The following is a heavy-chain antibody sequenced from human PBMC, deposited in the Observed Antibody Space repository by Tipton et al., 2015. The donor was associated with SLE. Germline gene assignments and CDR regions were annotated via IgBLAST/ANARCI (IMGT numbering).Heavy chain of an antibody. CDR3: ARGRGGYSEYGHNWFDP. CDR2: IYHSGTA. J-gene: IGHJ5*02. D-gene: IGHD1-26*01. CDR1: GASISSYY. Sequence: TLSLTCTVSGASISSYYWSWIRQPPGKGLEWIGYIYHSGTAKHNPSLKSRVTISVDTSKNQFSLRLSSVTAADTAVYYCARGRGGYSEYGHNWFDPWGQGTLVTVSS. V-gene: IGHV4-59*12.